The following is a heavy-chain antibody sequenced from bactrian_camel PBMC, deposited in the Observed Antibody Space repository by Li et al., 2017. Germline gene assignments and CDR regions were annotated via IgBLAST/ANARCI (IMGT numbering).Heavy chain of an antibody. D-gene: IGHD6*01. J-gene: IGHJ4*01. CDR3: AAHLTGGSEDY. V-gene: IGHV3S55*01. CDR2: IESDGST. CDR1: DHTSSSYC. Sequence: HVQLVESGGGSVQAGGSLRLSCAASDHTSSSYCMGWFRQAPGKKREGVAAIESDGSTSYADSVKGRFTISRDNAKNTLSLQANSLKPEDTAVYYCAAHLTGGSEDYWGQGTQVTVS.